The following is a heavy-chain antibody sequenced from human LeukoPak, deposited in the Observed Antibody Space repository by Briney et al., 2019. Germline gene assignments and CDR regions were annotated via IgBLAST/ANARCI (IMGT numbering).Heavy chain of an antibody. Sequence: GGSLRLSWAASGFTFSSYWMSWVRQAPGKGLEWVANIKQDGSEKYYVDSVKGRFTISRDNAKNSLYLQMNSLRAEDTAVYYCASGYSSGWSFDYWGQGTLVTVSS. J-gene: IGHJ4*02. CDR1: GFTFSSYW. CDR2: IKQDGSEK. CDR3: ASGYSSGWSFDY. D-gene: IGHD6-19*01. V-gene: IGHV3-7*01.